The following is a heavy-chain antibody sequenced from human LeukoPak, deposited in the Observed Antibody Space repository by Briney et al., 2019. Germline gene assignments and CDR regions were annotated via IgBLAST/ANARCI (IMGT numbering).Heavy chain of an antibody. J-gene: IGHJ4*02. CDR2: LYDSGTT. Sequence: SETLSLTCTVSGYSISDGYYWGWIRQPPGKGLEWIGSLYDSGTTYYNPSLKSRVTISVDKFKNQFSLTLTSVTAADTAVYYCARHGSGSYQAYWGQGTLVTVSS. CDR1: GYSISDGYY. D-gene: IGHD3-10*01. CDR3: ARHGSGSYQAY. V-gene: IGHV4-38-2*02.